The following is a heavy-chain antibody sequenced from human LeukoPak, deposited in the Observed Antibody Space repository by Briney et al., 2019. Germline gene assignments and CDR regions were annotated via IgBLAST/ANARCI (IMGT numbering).Heavy chain of an antibody. CDR1: EFTFSNYV. CDR3: VRRGGSDGWGAFDI. D-gene: IGHD5-24*01. J-gene: IGHJ3*02. V-gene: IGHV3-23*01. Sequence: GGSLRLSCAASEFTFSNYVMNWVRQAPGKGLEWVSSIRQSGDITYYADSVKGRYTISRDNSKNTLSLQMNSLSREDTAIYYCVRRGGSDGWGAFDIWGQGTVVTVSS. CDR2: IRQSGDIT.